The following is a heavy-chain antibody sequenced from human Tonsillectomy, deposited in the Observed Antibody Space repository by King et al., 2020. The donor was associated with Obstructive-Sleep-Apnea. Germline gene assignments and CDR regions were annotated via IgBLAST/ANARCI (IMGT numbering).Heavy chain of an antibody. CDR1: GFNFSSYN. Sequence: VQLVESGGGLVQPGGSLRLSCAASGFNFSSYNMNWVRQTPGKGLEWISYISGSSLTIYYADSVKGRFTISRDNAKNSLYLQMNSLRAEATAVYYCVREGRYYDSSGYYFDYWGQGTLVTVSS. V-gene: IGHV3-48*04. D-gene: IGHD3-22*01. J-gene: IGHJ4*02. CDR3: VREGRYYDSSGYYFDY. CDR2: ISGSSLTI.